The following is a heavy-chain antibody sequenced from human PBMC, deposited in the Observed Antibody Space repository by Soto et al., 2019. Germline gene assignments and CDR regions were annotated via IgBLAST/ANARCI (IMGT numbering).Heavy chain of an antibody. CDR2: ISGSGDTT. D-gene: IGHD1-26*01. J-gene: IGHJ4*02. CDR1: GFSFSTYA. Sequence: GRSVKLSCAASGFSFSTYAMSWVRQAPGKGLEWVSAISGSGDTTYYANSVKGRFTISRDNSKNTLYLQMNSLRAEDTAVYYCAKGSYRPHDYWGQGTLVTVSS. V-gene: IGHV3-23*01. CDR3: AKGSYRPHDY.